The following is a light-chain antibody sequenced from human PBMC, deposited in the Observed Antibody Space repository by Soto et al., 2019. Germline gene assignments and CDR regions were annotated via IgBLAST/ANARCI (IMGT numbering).Light chain of an antibody. CDR3: QQYYSYPYT. J-gene: IGKJ2*01. Sequence: AIRMTQSPSSFSASTGDRVTITCRASQGISSYLAWYQQKPGNAPMLLIYDASTLQSGVPSRFSGSGSGTDFTLTISCLQSEDFATYYCQQYYSYPYTFGQGTKLEIK. CDR2: DAS. V-gene: IGKV1-8*01. CDR1: QGISSY.